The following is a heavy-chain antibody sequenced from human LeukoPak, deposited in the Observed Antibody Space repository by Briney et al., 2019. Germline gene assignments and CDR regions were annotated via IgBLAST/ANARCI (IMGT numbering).Heavy chain of an antibody. CDR1: GYTFTSYG. V-gene: IGHV1-18*01. CDR3: ARESGDYYGSGGGLDY. Sequence: EASVKVSCKASGYTFTSYGISWVRQAPGQGLEWMGWISAYNGNTNYAQKLQGRVTMTTDTSTSTAYMELRSLRSDDTAVYYCARESGDYYGSGGGLDYWGQGTLVTVSS. D-gene: IGHD3-10*01. J-gene: IGHJ4*02. CDR2: ISAYNGNT.